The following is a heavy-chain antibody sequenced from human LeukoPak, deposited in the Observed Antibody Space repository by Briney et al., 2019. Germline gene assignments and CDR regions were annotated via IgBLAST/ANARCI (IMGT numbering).Heavy chain of an antibody. D-gene: IGHD4-17*01. J-gene: IGHJ4*02. CDR1: GGSISSSY. Sequence: SETLSLTCTVSGGSISSSYWSWIRQPPGKVLEWSGEINQSGSTNYNPSLRSRVAISVDTSKHQFSLKLSSVTAADTAVYYCARGDYGDLVGGFWGQGTLVTVSS. CDR2: INQSGST. V-gene: IGHV4-34*01. CDR3: ARGDYGDLVGGF.